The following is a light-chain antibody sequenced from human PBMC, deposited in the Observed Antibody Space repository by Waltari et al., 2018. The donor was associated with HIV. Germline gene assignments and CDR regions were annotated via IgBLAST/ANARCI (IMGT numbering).Light chain of an antibody. CDR3: CSYAGVYTRWV. CDR1: SSHGGGYKN. J-gene: IGLJ3*02. CDR2: DVT. V-gene: IGLV2-11*01. Sequence: QSALTQPRSVSGSPGQSIRISCTGTSSHGGGYKNVSWYQQSPGEVPKLMIYDVTKRPSGVPDRFSGSKSGNTASLTISGLQAEDEADYYCCSYAGVYTRWVFGGGTKLTVL.